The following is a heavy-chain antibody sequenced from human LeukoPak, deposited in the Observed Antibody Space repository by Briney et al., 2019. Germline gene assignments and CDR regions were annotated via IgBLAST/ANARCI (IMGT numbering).Heavy chain of an antibody. V-gene: IGHV1-2*02. Sequence: GASVKVSCKASGYTFTGYYMHWVRQAPGQGLEWMGWINPNSGGTNYAQKSQGRVTMTSDTSISTAYMELNRLRSDDTAVDYCARVNQGLVDYWGQGSLVTVSS. CDR3: ARVNQGLVDY. J-gene: IGHJ4*02. CDR1: GYTFTGYY. D-gene: IGHD6-19*01. CDR2: INPNSGGT.